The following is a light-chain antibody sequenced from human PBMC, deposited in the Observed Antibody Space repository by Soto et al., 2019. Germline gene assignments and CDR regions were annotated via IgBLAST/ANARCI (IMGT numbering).Light chain of an antibody. Sequence: QSVLTQPPSASGSPGQSVTISCTGTSSDVGGYNYVSWYQQHPGKAPKLMIYEVSKRPSGVHDHFSGSKSDNTATLTVSGLQAEDESDYCCSSYAGSNSVVFGGGTRLTVL. J-gene: IGLJ3*02. CDR3: SSYAGSNSVV. CDR2: EVS. CDR1: SSDVGGYNY. V-gene: IGLV2-8*01.